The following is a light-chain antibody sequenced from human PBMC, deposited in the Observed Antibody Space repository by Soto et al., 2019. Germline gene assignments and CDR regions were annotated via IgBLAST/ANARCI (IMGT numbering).Light chain of an antibody. V-gene: IGKV3-15*01. J-gene: IGKJ1*01. Sequence: EIVMTQSPATLSVSPGERATLSCRASQSVSSNLAWYQQKPGQAPRLLIYGASTRATGIPARFSGSGSGTEFILTISGLEPEDSGIYHCHQHGGSPETFGQPTKV. CDR3: HQHGGSPET. CDR1: QSVSSN. CDR2: GAS.